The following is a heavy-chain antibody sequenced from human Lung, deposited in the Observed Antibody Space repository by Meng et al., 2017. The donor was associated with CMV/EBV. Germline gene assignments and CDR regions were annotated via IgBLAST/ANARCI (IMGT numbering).Heavy chain of an antibody. V-gene: IGHV3-23*01. CDR3: AKDLAKTKRGFRYVLDWFDP. D-gene: IGHD5-12*01. CDR1: GFTFSDFA. Sequence: GESLKIXCVASGFTFSDFAMTWVRQAPGKGLEWVSTITGSGDSTYLADSVKGRFTISRVNSKNTLYLQMSSLRADDTAIYYCAKDLAKTKRGFRYVLDWFDPWGQGTLVTGSS. J-gene: IGHJ5*02. CDR2: ITGSGDST.